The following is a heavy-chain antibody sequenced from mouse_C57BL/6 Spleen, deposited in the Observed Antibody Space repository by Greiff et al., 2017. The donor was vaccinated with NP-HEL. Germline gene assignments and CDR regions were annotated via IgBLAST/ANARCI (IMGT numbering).Heavy chain of an antibody. V-gene: IGHV14-1*01. J-gene: IGHJ2*01. CDR1: GFTINDYY. Sequence: EVQLQQSGAELVRPGASVKLSCTASGFTINDYYMHWVKQRPEQGLEWIGRIDPEDGDTEYAPKFQGKATMTADTSSNTAYLQLSSLTSEDTAVDYCTTGVYYYGSSPDYWGQGTTLTVSS. CDR3: TTGVYYYGSSPDY. D-gene: IGHD1-1*01. CDR2: IDPEDGDT.